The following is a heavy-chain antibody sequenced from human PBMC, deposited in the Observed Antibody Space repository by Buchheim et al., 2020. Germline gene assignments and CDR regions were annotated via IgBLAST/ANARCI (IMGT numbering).Heavy chain of an antibody. CDR2: ISRGGTT. Sequence: VQLVESGGGLVKPGGSLRLSCAASGFTFSDYYMSWIRQAPGKGLEWVSVISRGGTTYYADTVKGRFTISRDSSKNTLNLQMNRLRVEDTAIYYCAKTGSGRDEGYFDSWGQGTL. V-gene: IGHV3-66*02. CDR3: AKTGSGRDEGYFDS. CDR1: GFTFSDYY. J-gene: IGHJ4*02. D-gene: IGHD5-12*01.